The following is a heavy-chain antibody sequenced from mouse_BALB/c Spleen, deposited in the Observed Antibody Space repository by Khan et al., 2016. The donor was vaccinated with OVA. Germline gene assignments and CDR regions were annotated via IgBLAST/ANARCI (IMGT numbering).Heavy chain of an antibody. CDR1: GYSITSGYG. CDR3: ARTARIKY. V-gene: IGHV3-2*02. D-gene: IGHD1-2*01. CDR2: ISYSGST. Sequence: EVQRQESGPGLVKPSQSLSLTCTVTGYSITSGYGWNWIRQFPGNKLEWMGYISYSGSTNYNPSLKSRISITRDTAKNQFFLQLNTVTTEDTATAYCARTARIKYWGQGTTLTVSS. J-gene: IGHJ2*01.